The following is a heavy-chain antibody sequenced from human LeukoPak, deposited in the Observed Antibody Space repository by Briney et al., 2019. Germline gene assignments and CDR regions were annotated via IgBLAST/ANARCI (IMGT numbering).Heavy chain of an antibody. D-gene: IGHD3-10*01. V-gene: IGHV3-7*01. Sequence: GGSLRLSCEASGFTFSSYWMSWVRQAPGKGLVWVANIKQDGSEKYYVDSVKGRFTISRDNAKNSLYLQMNSLRAEDTAVYYCARISDYYGSGSYYNVWGQGTLVTVSS. J-gene: IGHJ4*02. CDR1: GFTFSSYW. CDR2: IKQDGSEK. CDR3: ARISDYYGSGSYYNV.